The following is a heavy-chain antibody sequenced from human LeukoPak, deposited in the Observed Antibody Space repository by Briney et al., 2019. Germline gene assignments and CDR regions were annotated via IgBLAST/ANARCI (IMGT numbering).Heavy chain of an antibody. CDR2: ISYDGSNK. Sequence: GGSLRLSCAASGFTFSSYAMHWVRQAPGKGLEWVAVISYDGSNKYYADSVKGRFTISRDNSKNTLYLQMNSLRAEDTAVYYCAKDAGYSSGWFDYWGQGTLVTVSS. CDR1: GFTFSSYA. D-gene: IGHD6-19*01. V-gene: IGHV3-30-3*01. J-gene: IGHJ4*02. CDR3: AKDAGYSSGWFDY.